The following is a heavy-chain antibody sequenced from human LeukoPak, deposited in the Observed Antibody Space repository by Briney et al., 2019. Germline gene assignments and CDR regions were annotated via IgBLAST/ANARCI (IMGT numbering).Heavy chain of an antibody. CDR1: GGSISSYY. V-gene: IGHV4-59*01. Sequence: PSETLPLTCTVSGGSISSYYWSWIRQPPGKGLEWIGYIYYSESTNYNPSLKSRVTISLDTSKNQFSMNLISVTAADTAVYYCAREGVAAAGKLDYWGQGTLVTVSS. J-gene: IGHJ4*02. CDR3: AREGVAAAGKLDY. CDR2: IYYSEST. D-gene: IGHD6-13*01.